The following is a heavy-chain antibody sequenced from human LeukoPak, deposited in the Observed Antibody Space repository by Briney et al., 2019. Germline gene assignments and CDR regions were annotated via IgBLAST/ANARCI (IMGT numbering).Heavy chain of an antibody. V-gene: IGHV3-7*01. J-gene: IGHJ6*03. CDR1: GFTFSSYW. CDR2: IKQDGSEK. CDR3: AREGKYSSSWFDEIKRGYYYYMDV. Sequence: GGTLRLSCAASGFTFSSYWMSWVRQAPGKGLEWVANIKQDGSEKYYVDSVKGRFTISRDNAKNSLYLQMNSLRAEDTAVYYCAREGKYSSSWFDEIKRGYYYYMDVWGKGTTVTVSS. D-gene: IGHD6-13*01.